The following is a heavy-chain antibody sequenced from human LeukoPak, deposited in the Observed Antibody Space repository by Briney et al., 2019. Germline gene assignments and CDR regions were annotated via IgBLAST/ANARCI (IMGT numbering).Heavy chain of an antibody. CDR3: AKWIRYCSSTSCYYVHYYYGMDV. CDR2: ISYDGINK. Sequence: GGSLRLSCAASGFTFTSYGLHWVRQAPGKGLEWLAVISYDGINKYYADSVKGRFTISRDNSKNTLYLQMNSLRVEDTAVYYCAKWIRYCSSTSCYYVHYYYGMDVWGQGTTVTVSS. CDR1: GFTFTSYG. V-gene: IGHV3-30*18. J-gene: IGHJ6*02. D-gene: IGHD2-2*01.